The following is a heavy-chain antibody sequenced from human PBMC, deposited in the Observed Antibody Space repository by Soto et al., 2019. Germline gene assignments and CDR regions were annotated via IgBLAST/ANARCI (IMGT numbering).Heavy chain of an antibody. Sequence: QLQLQESGPGLVKPSETLSLTCTVSGGSFSSRSNYWGWIRQPPGKGLEWIASIYYSGTTYYHPSLXXRXTXCVDTSKNQFSLNLNSVTAADTAVYYCARHYDYFDPWGQGTLVTVSS. CDR2: IYYSGTT. CDR3: ARHYDYFDP. J-gene: IGHJ5*02. D-gene: IGHD5-12*01. CDR1: GGSFSSRSNY. V-gene: IGHV4-39*01.